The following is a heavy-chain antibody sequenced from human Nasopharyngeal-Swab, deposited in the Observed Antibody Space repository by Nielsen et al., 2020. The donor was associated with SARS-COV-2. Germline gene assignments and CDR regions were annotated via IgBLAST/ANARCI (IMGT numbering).Heavy chain of an antibody. CDR3: ARDSGGYLDY. CDR2: ISYDGSNK. Sequence: GGSLRLSCAASGFTFSSYAMHWVRKAPGKGLEWVAVISYDGSNKYYADSVKGRFTISRDNSKNTLYLQMNSLRAEDTAVYYCARDSGGYLDYWGQGTLVTVSS. J-gene: IGHJ4*02. CDR1: GFTFSSYA. V-gene: IGHV3-30*04. D-gene: IGHD3-22*01.